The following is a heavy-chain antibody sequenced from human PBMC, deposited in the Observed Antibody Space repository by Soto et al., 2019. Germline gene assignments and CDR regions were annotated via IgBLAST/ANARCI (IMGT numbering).Heavy chain of an antibody. V-gene: IGHV4-30-2*01. Sequence: SETLAVTCAVPVGSLSIRAYAWSWIRQPPGNGPAWIGFIYQSGSTYYNPSLKSRVTMSLDMPKNQFSLKLSSVTAADTAVYYCARELLFYDSDGFSWDDAFDIWGQGTMVTFSS. J-gene: IGHJ3*02. CDR2: IYQSGST. D-gene: IGHD3-22*01. CDR3: ARELLFYDSDGFSWDDAFDI. CDR1: VGSLSIRAYA.